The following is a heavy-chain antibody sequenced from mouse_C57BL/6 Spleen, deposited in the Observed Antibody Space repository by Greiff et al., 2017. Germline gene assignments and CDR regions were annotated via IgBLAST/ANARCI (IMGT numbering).Heavy chain of an antibody. Sequence: VQLQQPGAELVKPGASVKLSCKASGYTFTSYWMHWVKQRPGQGFEGIGMIHPNSGSPNYNEKFKSKATLAVDKSSSTTYMQLSSLTSKDSAVYYCARYTTVVAYYWGQGTTLTVSS. D-gene: IGHD1-1*01. CDR1: GYTFTSYW. CDR2: IHPNSGSP. V-gene: IGHV1-64*01. CDR3: ARYTTVVAYY. J-gene: IGHJ2*01.